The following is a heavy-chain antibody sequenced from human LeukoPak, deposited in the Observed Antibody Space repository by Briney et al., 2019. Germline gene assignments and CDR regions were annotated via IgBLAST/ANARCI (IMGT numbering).Heavy chain of an antibody. CDR1: GFTFGDYT. J-gene: IGHJ4*02. V-gene: IGHV3-49*03. CDR2: IRSKAYGGTT. CDR3: SRGGANTPFDY. Sequence: GGSLRLSCTGSGFTFGDYTMTWFRQAPGKGLEWVGFIRSKAYGGTTEDAASVKGRFTISRDDSKSIAYLQMNSLETEDTAVYYCSRGGANTPFDYWGQGTLVTVSS. D-gene: IGHD2-15*01.